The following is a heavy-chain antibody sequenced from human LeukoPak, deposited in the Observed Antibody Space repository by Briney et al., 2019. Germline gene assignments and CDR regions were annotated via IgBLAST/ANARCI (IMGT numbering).Heavy chain of an antibody. D-gene: IGHD6-19*01. Sequence: PGGSLRLSCTASGFTFSSYAMHWVRQAPGKGLEYVSAISSNGGSTYYANSVKGRFTISRDNSKNTLYLQMGSLRAEDMAVYYCAKDVFGWYLDYWGQGTLVTVSS. CDR2: ISSNGGST. CDR3: AKDVFGWYLDY. J-gene: IGHJ4*02. CDR1: GFTFSSYA. V-gene: IGHV3-64*01.